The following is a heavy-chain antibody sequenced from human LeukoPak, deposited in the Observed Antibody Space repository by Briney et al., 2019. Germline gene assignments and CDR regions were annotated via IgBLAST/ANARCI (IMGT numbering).Heavy chain of an antibody. D-gene: IGHD1-1*01. CDR2: IYDSGST. Sequence: SETLSLTCTVSGDSIISGGYYWTWIRQHPGKGLEWIGYIYDSGSTSYNPSLKSRVTISVDKSKNQFSLKLSSVTAADTAVYYCARGGGRDAFDIWGQGTMVTVSS. V-gene: IGHV4-31*03. J-gene: IGHJ3*02. CDR3: ARGGGRDAFDI. CDR1: GDSIISGGYY.